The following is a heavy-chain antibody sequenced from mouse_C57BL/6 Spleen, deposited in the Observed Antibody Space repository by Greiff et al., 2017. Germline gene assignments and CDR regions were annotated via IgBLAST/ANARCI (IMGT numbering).Heavy chain of an antibody. V-gene: IGHV1-52*01. CDR1: GYTFPSYW. D-gene: IGHD2-5*01. J-gene: IGHJ2*01. CDR2: IDPSDSEN. Sequence: QVQLQQPGAELVRPGSSVKLSCKASGYTFPSYWLHWVKQRPIQGLEWLGNIDPSDSENHYTQKVKDKATLTVDKSSSTAYMQLSSRTSEYSAVYYCARSGAYDSNYVGYWGQGTTLTVSS. CDR3: ARSGAYDSNYVGY.